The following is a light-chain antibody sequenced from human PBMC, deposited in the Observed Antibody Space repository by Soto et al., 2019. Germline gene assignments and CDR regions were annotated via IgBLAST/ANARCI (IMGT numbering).Light chain of an antibody. CDR1: SSDVGGYDY. V-gene: IGLV2-14*01. CDR2: EVS. CDR3: SSYTTTSTQV. J-gene: IGLJ2*01. Sequence: QSALTQPASVSGSPGQSITLSCTGTSSDVGGYDYVSWYQHHPGKAPKLMIYEVSNRPSGISNRFSGSKSGNTASLTISGLQAEDEDDYYCSSYTTTSTQVFGGGTKVTVL.